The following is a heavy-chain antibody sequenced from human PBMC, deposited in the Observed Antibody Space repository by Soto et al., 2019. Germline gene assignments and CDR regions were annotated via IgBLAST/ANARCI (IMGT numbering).Heavy chain of an antibody. V-gene: IGHV3-7*03. Sequence: PGGSLRLSCAASGFTFSNYWMNWVRQAPGKGLEWVSNIKQNGSEKYYVDSVKGRFTISRDNAKNSLYLQMNSLRAEDTAVYYCAKTSGGPVPLFDYWGQGTLVTVSS. CDR1: GFTFSNYW. CDR3: AKTSGGPVPLFDY. J-gene: IGHJ4*02. CDR2: IKQNGSEK. D-gene: IGHD2-15*01.